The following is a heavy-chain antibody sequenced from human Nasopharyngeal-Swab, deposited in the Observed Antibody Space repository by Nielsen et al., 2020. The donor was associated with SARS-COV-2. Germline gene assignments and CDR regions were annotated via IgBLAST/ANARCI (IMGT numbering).Heavy chain of an antibody. D-gene: IGHD1-26*01. V-gene: IGHV5-51*01. CDR3: ASHERGVGWELLRGYYYYYMDV. Sequence: VRQMPGKGLGWVGIIYPGDSDTRYSPCFRGQVTISADKSISTAYLQWSGLKASDTAMYYCASHERGVGWELLRGYYYYYMDVWGKGTTVTVSS. CDR2: IYPGDSDT. J-gene: IGHJ6*03.